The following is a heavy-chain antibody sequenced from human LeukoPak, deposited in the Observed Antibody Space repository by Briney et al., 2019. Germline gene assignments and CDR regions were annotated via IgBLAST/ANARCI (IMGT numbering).Heavy chain of an antibody. V-gene: IGHV1-18*01. D-gene: IGHD2-2*01. Sequence: EASVKVSCKASGYTFTSYGISWVRQAPGQGLEWMGWISAYNGNTNYAQKLQGRVTMTTDTSTSTAYMELRSLRSDDTAVYYCAGLFRCSSTSCYALGSWFDPWGQGTLVTVSS. CDR3: AGLFRCSSTSCYALGSWFDP. J-gene: IGHJ5*02. CDR1: GYTFTSYG. CDR2: ISAYNGNT.